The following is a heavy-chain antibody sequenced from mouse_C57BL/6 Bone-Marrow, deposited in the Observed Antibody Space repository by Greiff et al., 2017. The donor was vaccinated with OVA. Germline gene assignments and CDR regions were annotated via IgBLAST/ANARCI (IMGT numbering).Heavy chain of an antibody. V-gene: IGHV1-81*01. J-gene: IGHJ3*01. CDR1: GYTFTSYG. D-gene: IGHD2-4*01. Sequence: VQLQQSGAELARPGASVKLSCKASGYTFTSYGISWVKQRTGQGLEWIGEIYPRSGNTYYNEKFKGKATLTADKSSSTAYMELRSLTSDDSAVYFCARGNYDYDGPFAYWGQGTLVTVSA. CDR3: ARGNYDYDGPFAY. CDR2: IYPRSGNT.